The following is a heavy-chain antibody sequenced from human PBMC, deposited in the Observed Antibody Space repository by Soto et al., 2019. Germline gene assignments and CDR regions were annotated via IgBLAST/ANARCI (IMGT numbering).Heavy chain of an antibody. D-gene: IGHD3-3*01. CDR1: GGSISSGDSY. CDR3: ARGFLASSGVPRTDLYYYGMDV. V-gene: IGHV4-30-4*01. CDR2: IYYSGST. J-gene: IGHJ6*02. Sequence: SETLSLTCTVSGGSISSGDSYWSWIRQPPGKGLEWIGYIYYSGSTYYNPSLQSRVTISVDTAKNQFDLKLSSVTAADTAVYYCARGFLASSGVPRTDLYYYGMDVWGQGTTVTVSS.